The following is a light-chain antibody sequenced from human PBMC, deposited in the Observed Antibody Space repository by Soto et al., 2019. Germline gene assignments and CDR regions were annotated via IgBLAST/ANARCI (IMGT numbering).Light chain of an antibody. J-gene: IGKJ4*01. Sequence: EIVLTQSPGTLSLSPGERATLSCRASQSLSSNYLAWYQQKPGQPPRLLIYGASSRATGVPDRFSGSGSGTDFTLTISKLEPEDFAVYYCQQYSSSPLTFGGGTKVDIK. CDR1: QSLSSNY. CDR2: GAS. V-gene: IGKV3-20*01. CDR3: QQYSSSPLT.